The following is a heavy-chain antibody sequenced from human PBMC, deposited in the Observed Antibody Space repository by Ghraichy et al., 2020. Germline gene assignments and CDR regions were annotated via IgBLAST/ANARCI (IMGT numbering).Heavy chain of an antibody. J-gene: IGHJ6*02. CDR2: IYYSGST. CDR3: ARDSLLWFGEVNYYYGMDV. D-gene: IGHD3-10*01. V-gene: IGHV4-59*01. CDR1: GGSISSYY. Sequence: SETLSLTCTVSGGSISSYYWSWIRQPPGKGLEWIGYIYYSGSTNYNPSLKSRVTISVDTSKNQFSLKLSSVTAADTAVYYCARDSLLWFGEVNYYYGMDVWGQGTTVTVSS.